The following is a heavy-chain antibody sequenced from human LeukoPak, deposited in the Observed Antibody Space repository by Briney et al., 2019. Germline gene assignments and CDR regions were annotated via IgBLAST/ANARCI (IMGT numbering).Heavy chain of an antibody. Sequence: PGGSLRLSCAASGFTVSSNFMSWVRQAPGKGLEWVSVIYSGGSTYSADSVKGRFTISRDDSKNTLYLQMNSLRVEDTAVYYCARGPDYANGWNYFDYWGQGTLVTVSS. CDR3: ARGPDYANGWNYFDY. CDR2: IYSGGST. J-gene: IGHJ4*02. CDR1: GFTVSSNF. V-gene: IGHV3-53*01. D-gene: IGHD4-17*01.